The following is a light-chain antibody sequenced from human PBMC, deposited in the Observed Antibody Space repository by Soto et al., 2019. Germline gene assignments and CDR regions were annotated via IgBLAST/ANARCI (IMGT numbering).Light chain of an antibody. Sequence: DIQMTQSPSTLSASVGDRVTITCRASQSISGWLAWYQQRPGKAPNLLIFDVSSLESGVPSRFSGSAYGTEFTLTISSLQPDDFATYYCQHDDSYAITFGQGTRLEIK. V-gene: IGKV1-5*01. J-gene: IGKJ5*01. CDR3: QHDDSYAIT. CDR1: QSISGW. CDR2: DVS.